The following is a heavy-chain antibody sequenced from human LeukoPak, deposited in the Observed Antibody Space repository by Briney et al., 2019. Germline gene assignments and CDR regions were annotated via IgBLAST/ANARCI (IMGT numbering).Heavy chain of an antibody. CDR1: GGSISSSSYY. V-gene: IGHV4-39*07. Sequence: PSETLSLTCTVSGGSISSSSYYWGWIRQPPGKGLEWIGSIYYSGSTHYNPSLKSRVTISVDTSKNQFSLKVSSVTAADTAMYYCARVRMAVAGTIDGAFDIWGQGTMVTVSS. CDR3: ARVRMAVAGTIDGAFDI. CDR2: IYYSGST. D-gene: IGHD6-19*01. J-gene: IGHJ3*02.